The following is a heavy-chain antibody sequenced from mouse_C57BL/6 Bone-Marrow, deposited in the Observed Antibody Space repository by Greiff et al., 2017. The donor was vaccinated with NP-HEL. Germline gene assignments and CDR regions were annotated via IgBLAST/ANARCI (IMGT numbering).Heavy chain of an antibody. CDR2: INPSNGGT. J-gene: IGHJ4*01. CDR3: ARGGYYYAMDY. Sequence: QVQLQQPGTELAKPGASVKLSCEASGYTFTSYWMHWVKQRPGQGLEWIGNINPSNGGTNYNEKFKSKATLTVDKSSSTAYMQLSSLTSEDSAVYYCARGGYYYAMDYWGQGTSVTVSS. CDR1: GYTFTSYW. V-gene: IGHV1-53*01.